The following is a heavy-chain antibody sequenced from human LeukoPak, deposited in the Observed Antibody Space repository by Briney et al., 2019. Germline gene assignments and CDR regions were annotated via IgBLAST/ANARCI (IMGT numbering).Heavy chain of an antibody. J-gene: IGHJ4*02. Sequence: GGSLRLSCAASGFTFSSYAMSWVRQAPGKGLEWVSATSTSGGSAYYADSVKGRFTISRDNSKNTLYLQVDSLRADDTAVYYCARYSGSYYYPPAWDLWGQGTLVTVSS. CDR3: ARYSGSYYYPPAWDL. D-gene: IGHD1-26*01. V-gene: IGHV3-23*01. CDR2: TSTSGGSA. CDR1: GFTFSSYA.